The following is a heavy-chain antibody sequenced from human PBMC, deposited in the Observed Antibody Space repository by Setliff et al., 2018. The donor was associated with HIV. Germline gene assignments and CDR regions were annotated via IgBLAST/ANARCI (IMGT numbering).Heavy chain of an antibody. CDR1: GGSISSYY. V-gene: IGHV4-4*07. CDR2: IYTSGST. J-gene: IGHJ6*03. Sequence: PSETLSLTCTVSGGSISSYYWSWIRQPAGKGLEWIGRIYTSGSTNSNPSLKSRVTMSVDTSKNQFSLKLSSVTAADTAVYYCARVGYYDSSGYYYGHYYYYYMDVWGKGTTVTAP. D-gene: IGHD3-22*01. CDR3: ARVGYYDSSGYYYGHYYYYYMDV.